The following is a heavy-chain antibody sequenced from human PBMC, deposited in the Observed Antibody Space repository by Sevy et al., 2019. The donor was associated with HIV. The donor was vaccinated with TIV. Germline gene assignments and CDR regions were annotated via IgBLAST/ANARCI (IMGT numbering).Heavy chain of an antibody. CDR2: IYSGGST. CDR3: AGDRNYYDSSGYYRGLGAFDI. J-gene: IGHJ3*02. D-gene: IGHD3-22*01. Sequence: GGSLRLSCAASGFTVSSNYMSWVRQAPGKGLEWVSVIYSGGSTYYADSVKGRFTISRDNSKNTLYLQMNSLRAEDTAVYYGAGDRNYYDSSGYYRGLGAFDIWGQGTMVTVSS. V-gene: IGHV3-53*01. CDR1: GFTVSSNY.